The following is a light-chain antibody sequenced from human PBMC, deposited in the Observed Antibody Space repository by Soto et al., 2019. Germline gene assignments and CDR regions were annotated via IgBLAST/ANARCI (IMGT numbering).Light chain of an antibody. CDR2: AAS. V-gene: IGKV1-12*01. CDR1: QDISSW. Sequence: IKMTQSPSSVSASVGERVTITCRASQDISSWLAWYQQKPGKAPKIMIYAASSLQGGVPSRFSGSGSGTEFTLTISILQPEDFATYYCQQASSPPPTFGQGTRLEIK. J-gene: IGKJ5*01. CDR3: QQASSPPPT.